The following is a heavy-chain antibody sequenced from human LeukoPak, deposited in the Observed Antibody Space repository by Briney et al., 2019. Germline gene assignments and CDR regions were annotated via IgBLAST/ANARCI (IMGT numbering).Heavy chain of an antibody. V-gene: IGHV3-21*01. CDR1: GFTFSSYS. CDR2: ISSSSSYI. J-gene: IGHJ4*02. CDR3: ARDMGIAAAGKLFDY. Sequence: PGGSLRLSCAASGFTFSSYSMNWVRQAPGKGLEWVSSISSSSSYIYYADSVKGRFTISRDNAKNSLHLQMNSLRAEDTAVYYCARDMGIAAAGKLFDYWGQGTLVTVSS. D-gene: IGHD6-13*01.